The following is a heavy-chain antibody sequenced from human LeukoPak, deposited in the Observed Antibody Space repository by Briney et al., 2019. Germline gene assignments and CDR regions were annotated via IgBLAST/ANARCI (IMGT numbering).Heavy chain of an antibody. D-gene: IGHD3-16*01. CDR2: IYYSGST. V-gene: IGHV4-39*01. CDR1: GGSVSSSSYY. J-gene: IGHJ4*02. CDR3: ARRTFRYYFDY. Sequence: SETLSLTCTVSGGSVSSSSYYWGWIRQPPGKGLEWIGSIYYSGSTYYNPSLKSRVTISVDTSKNQFSLKLSSVTAAATAVYYCARRTFRYYFDYWGQGTLVTVSS.